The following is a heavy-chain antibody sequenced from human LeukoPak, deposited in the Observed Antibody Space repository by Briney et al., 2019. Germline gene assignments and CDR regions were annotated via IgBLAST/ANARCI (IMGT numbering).Heavy chain of an antibody. Sequence: SGGSLRHSCAASGNYWMHWVRQVPGKGLVWVSHINSDGSWTSYADSVKGRFTISKDNAKNTPYVQMNSLRAEDTAVYYCARVRSGSSAGNYGMDVWGQGTTVTVSS. CDR3: ARVRSGSSAGNYGMDV. CDR1: GNYW. CDR2: INSDGSWT. V-gene: IGHV3-74*01. J-gene: IGHJ6*02. D-gene: IGHD1-26*01.